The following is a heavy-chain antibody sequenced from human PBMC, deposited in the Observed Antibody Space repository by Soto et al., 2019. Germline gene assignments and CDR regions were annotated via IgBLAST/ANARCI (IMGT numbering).Heavy chain of an antibody. Sequence: GASVKVSCKASGGTVSSYAISWVRQAPGQGLEWMGGIIPIFGTANYAQKFQGRVTITADESTSTAYMELSSLRSEDTAVYYCATADIGDFWSGYSPYYYYGMDVWGQGTTVTVSS. D-gene: IGHD3-3*01. V-gene: IGHV1-69*13. J-gene: IGHJ6*02. CDR1: GGTVSSYA. CDR2: IIPIFGTA. CDR3: ATADIGDFWSGYSPYYYYGMDV.